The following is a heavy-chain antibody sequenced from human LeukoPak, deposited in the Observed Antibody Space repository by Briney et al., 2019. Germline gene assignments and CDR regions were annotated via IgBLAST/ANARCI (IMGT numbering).Heavy chain of an antibody. CDR1: GFTFSSYA. J-gene: IGHJ4*02. Sequence: GGSLRLSCAASGFTFSSYAMNWVRQAPGTGLEWVSSISGSGISTNYADSVKGRFTISRDNSKNTVYLQMNSLTAEDTAVYYCAKTPIDSGSYYFDYWGQGALVTASP. V-gene: IGHV3-23*01. CDR3: AKTPIDSGSYYFDY. D-gene: IGHD1-26*01. CDR2: ISGSGIST.